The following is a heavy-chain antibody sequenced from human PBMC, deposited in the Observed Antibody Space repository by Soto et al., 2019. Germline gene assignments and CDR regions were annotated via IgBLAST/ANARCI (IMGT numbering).Heavy chain of an antibody. V-gene: IGHV1-8*01. CDR3: AKTLYGDNVDY. D-gene: IGHD4-17*01. J-gene: IGHJ4*02. CDR2: MNTNSGNT. Sequence: QVQLVQSGAEVKKPGSSVKVSCKASGYTFTSYDIIWVRQSTGPGLACRGWMNTNSGNTGYAQKFQVRVTRTRNTSISTAYMKLSSLRSEDTAVYYCAKTLYGDNVDYWGQGTLVTVSS. CDR1: GYTFTSYD.